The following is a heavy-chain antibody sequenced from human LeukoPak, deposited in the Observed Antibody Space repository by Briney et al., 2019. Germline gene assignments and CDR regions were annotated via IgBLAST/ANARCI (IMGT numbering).Heavy chain of an antibody. CDR2: ISYDGSNK. D-gene: IGHD6-19*01. CDR1: GFTFSSYG. CDR3: AKDSSGWLGY. J-gene: IGHJ4*02. Sequence: GGSLRLSCAASGFTFSSYGMHWVRQAPGKGLEWVAVISYDGSNKYYADSVKGRFTISRDNSKNTLYLQMNSLRAEDTAVYYCAKDSSGWLGYWGREPWSPSPQ. V-gene: IGHV3-30*18.